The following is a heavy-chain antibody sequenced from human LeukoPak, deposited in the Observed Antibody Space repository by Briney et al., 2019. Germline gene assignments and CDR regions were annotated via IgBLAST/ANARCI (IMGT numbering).Heavy chain of an antibody. CDR2: ISSSSSYI. V-gene: IGHV3-21*01. D-gene: IGHD5-18*01. CDR3: ASPQLWGGNVDY. J-gene: IGHJ4*02. CDR1: GFTFSSYS. Sequence: GGSLRLSCAASGFTFSSYSMNWVRQAPGKGLEWVSSISSSSSYIYYADSVKGRFTISRDNAKNTLYLQMNSLRAEDTAVYYCASPQLWGGNVDYWGQGTLVTVSS.